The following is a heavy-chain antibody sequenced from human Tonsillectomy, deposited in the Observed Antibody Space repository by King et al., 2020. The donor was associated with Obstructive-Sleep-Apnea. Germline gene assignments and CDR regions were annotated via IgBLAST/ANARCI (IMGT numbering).Heavy chain of an antibody. CDR2: ISSSSSTI. D-gene: IGHD4-17*01. Sequence: VQLVESGGGLVQPGGSLRLSCAASGFTFSSYSMNWVRQAPGKGLEWVSYISSSSSTIYYVDSVKGRFTISRDNAKNSLYLQMNSLRAEDTAVYYCARRNDYGDPYYFDYWGQGTLVTVSS. CDR3: ARRNDYGDPYYFDY. J-gene: IGHJ4*02. CDR1: GFTFSSYS. V-gene: IGHV3-48*01.